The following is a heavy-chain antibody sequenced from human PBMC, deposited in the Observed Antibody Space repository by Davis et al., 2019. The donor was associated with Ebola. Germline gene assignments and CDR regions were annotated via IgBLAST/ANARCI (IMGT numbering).Heavy chain of an antibody. CDR1: GGSISSSSYY. D-gene: IGHD6-25*01. V-gene: IGHV4-39*01. CDR3: ARRAAGAYGMDV. J-gene: IGHJ6*02. Sequence: SETLSLTCTVSGGSISSSSYYWGWIRQPPGKGLEWIGSIYYSGSTYYNPSLKSRVTISVDTSKNQFSLKLSSVTAADTAVYYCARRAAGAYGMDVWGQGTTVTVSS. CDR2: IYYSGST.